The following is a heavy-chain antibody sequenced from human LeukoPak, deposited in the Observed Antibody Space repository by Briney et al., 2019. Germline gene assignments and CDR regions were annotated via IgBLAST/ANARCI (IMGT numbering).Heavy chain of an antibody. Sequence: SETLSLTCTVSGGSITSYYWSWIRQSAGKGLEWIGRIYITGSTTYNPSLKSRVTMSIDTSKNQFSLKLSSVTAADTAVYYCARDSGTTGEVNVDPWGQGTLVTVSS. CDR3: ARDSGTTGEVNVDP. D-gene: IGHD3-10*01. V-gene: IGHV4-4*07. J-gene: IGHJ5*02. CDR2: IYITGST. CDR1: GGSITSYY.